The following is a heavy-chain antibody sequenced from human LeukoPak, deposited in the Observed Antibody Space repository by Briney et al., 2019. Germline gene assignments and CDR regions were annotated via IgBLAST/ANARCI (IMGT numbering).Heavy chain of an antibody. Sequence: SETLSLTCAVYGGSFSGYYWSWIRQPPGKGLEWIGEINHSGSTNYNPSLKSRVTISVDTSKNQFSLKLSSVTAADTAMYYCARHVKLLWFGESRNNWFDPWGQGTLVTVSS. D-gene: IGHD3-10*01. CDR3: ARHVKLLWFGESRNNWFDP. CDR2: INHSGST. V-gene: IGHV4-34*01. CDR1: GGSFSGYY. J-gene: IGHJ5*02.